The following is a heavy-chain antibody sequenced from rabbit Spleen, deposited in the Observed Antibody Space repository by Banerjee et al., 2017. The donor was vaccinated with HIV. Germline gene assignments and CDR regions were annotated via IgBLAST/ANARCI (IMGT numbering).Heavy chain of an antibody. D-gene: IGHD1-1*01. CDR1: GVSFSGDSY. CDR2: IAGSSSGFT. CDR3: ARDTSSSFSSYGMDL. Sequence: QSLEESGGDLVKPGASLTLTCIASGVSFSGDSYMCWVRQAPGRGLEWIACIAGSSSGFTYSATWAKGRFTCSKTSSTTVTLQMTSLTAADTATYFCARDTSSSFSSYGMDLGGPGTLVTV. J-gene: IGHJ6*01. V-gene: IGHV1S40*01.